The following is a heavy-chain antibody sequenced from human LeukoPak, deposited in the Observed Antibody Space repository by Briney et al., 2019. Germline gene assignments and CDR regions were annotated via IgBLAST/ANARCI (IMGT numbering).Heavy chain of an antibody. Sequence: PSQTLSLTCTVSGGSINSDNFYWSWIRQPAGKGLKWIGRIYTSGNTKYNPSLNSRVTISLDSPKNQFSLDLTSVTAADTAVYYCARVWEGATDAFDIWGQGTMVTVSS. J-gene: IGHJ3*02. CDR3: ARVWEGATDAFDI. CDR1: GGSINSDNFY. D-gene: IGHD1-26*01. V-gene: IGHV4-61*02. CDR2: IYTSGNT.